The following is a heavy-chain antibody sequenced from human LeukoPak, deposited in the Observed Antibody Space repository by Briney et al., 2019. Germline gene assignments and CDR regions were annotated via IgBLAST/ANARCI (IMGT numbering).Heavy chain of an antibody. CDR1: GGSFSGYY. J-gene: IGHJ5*02. V-gene: IGHV4-34*01. CDR3: ATFTVAGSGGQEGWFDP. D-gene: IGHD6-19*01. CDR2: INHSGST. Sequence: PSETLSLTCAVYGGSFSGYYWSWIRQPPGKGLEWIGEINHSGSTNYNPSLKGRVTISVDTSKNQFSLKLSSVTAADTAVYYCATFTVAGSGGQEGWFDPWGQGTLVTVSS.